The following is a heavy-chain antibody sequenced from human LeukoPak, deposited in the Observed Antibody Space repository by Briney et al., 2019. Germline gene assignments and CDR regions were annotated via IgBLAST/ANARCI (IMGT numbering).Heavy chain of an antibody. V-gene: IGHV3-7*03. J-gene: IGHJ6*02. CDR1: GFTFSSYW. D-gene: IGHD3-16*01. CDR2: INHNGNVN. CDR3: ARGGGLDV. Sequence: GGSLRLSCAASGFTFSSYWMNWARQAPGKGLEWVASINHNGNVNYYVDSVKGRFTISRDNAKSSLYLQMSNLSAEDTAVYFCARGGGLDVWGQGATVTVSS.